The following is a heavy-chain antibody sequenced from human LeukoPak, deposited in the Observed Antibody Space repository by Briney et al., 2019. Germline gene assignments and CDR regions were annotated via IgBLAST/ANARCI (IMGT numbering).Heavy chain of an antibody. D-gene: IGHD6-19*01. Sequence: GGSLRLSCAASGFTVSSNYMGWVRQAPGKGLEWVSGINWNGGSTGYADSVKGRFTISRDNAKNSLYLQMNPLRAEDTALYYCARGLAGTGGIGYWGQGTLVTVSS. CDR3: ARGLAGTGGIGY. J-gene: IGHJ4*02. CDR1: GFTVSSNY. CDR2: INWNGGST. V-gene: IGHV3-20*04.